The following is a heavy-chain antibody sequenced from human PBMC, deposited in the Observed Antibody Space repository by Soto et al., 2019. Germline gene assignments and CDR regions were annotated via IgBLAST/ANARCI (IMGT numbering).Heavy chain of an antibody. Sequence: QVQLVQSGAEVKKPGASVKVSCKASGYTFTSYGISWVRQAPGQGLEWMGWISAYNGNTNYAQKLQVRVTMTTDTSTITASMELMSLRFDDTAVYYCAIDIYSSSVVFDYWGQGTLVTVSS. CDR1: GYTFTSYG. D-gene: IGHD6-6*01. CDR3: AIDIYSSSVVFDY. CDR2: ISAYNGNT. J-gene: IGHJ4*02. V-gene: IGHV1-18*01.